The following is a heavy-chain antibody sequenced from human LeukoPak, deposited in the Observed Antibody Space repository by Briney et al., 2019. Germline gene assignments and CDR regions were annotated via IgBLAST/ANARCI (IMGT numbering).Heavy chain of an antibody. J-gene: IGHJ4*02. CDR3: ARGPPTPKIYCSSTSCSWPLPPDY. V-gene: IGHV1-46*01. D-gene: IGHD2-2*01. CDR2: INPSGGST. Sequence: GASVKVSCKASGYTFTSYYMHWVRQAPGQGLKWMGIINPSGGSTSYAQKFQGRVTMTTDTSTSTAYMELRSLRSDDTAVYYCARGPPTPKIYCSSTSCSWPLPPDYWGQGTLVTVSS. CDR1: GYTFTSYY.